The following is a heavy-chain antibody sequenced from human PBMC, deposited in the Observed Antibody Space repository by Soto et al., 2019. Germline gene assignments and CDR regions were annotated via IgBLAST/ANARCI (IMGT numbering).Heavy chain of an antibody. Sequence: EVQLLESGGGLVQPGGSLRLSCAASGFTFSSYAMSWVRQAPGKGLEWVSAISGSGGSTYYADSVKGRFTISRDNSKNTLYLQMNSLRAEDTAVYYCSKFGELFMYYFDYWGQGTLVTVSS. CDR1: GFTFSSYA. V-gene: IGHV3-23*01. J-gene: IGHJ4*02. CDR2: ISGSGGST. CDR3: SKFGELFMYYFDY. D-gene: IGHD3-10*01.